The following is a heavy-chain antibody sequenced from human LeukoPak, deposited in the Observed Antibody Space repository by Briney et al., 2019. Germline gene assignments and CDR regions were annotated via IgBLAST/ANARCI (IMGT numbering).Heavy chain of an antibody. CDR1: GFTFDEYA. D-gene: IGHD1-26*01. CDR2: ISYSSGSI. V-gene: IGHV3-9*01. J-gene: IGHJ3*01. Sequence: GWSLRLSCAASGFTFDEYAMHWVRHAPGKGLEWVSGISYSSGSIGYVDSVKGRFTISRDNAKNSLYLQMNSLRVEDTALYYCAKDRGGSSELGDAFDVWGQGTMVRVSS. CDR3: AKDRGGSSELGDAFDV.